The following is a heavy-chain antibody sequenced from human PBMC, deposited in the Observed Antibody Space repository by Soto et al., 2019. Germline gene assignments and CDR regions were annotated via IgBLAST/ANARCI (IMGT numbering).Heavy chain of an antibody. J-gene: IGHJ4*02. CDR2: INAGNGRE. CDR1: GYTFTSYT. V-gene: IGHV1-3*01. CDR3: ARGGGGVGEASFDS. D-gene: IGHD3-10*01. Sequence: QVQLEQSGAEVKKPGASVKVSCKTSGYTFTSYTLHWVRQAPGQGLEWMGWINAGNGREKYSQRFQDRVSLSTDKSATPANMELRSLRAKDTAMFYCARGGGGVGEASFDSWGQGTLVTVSS.